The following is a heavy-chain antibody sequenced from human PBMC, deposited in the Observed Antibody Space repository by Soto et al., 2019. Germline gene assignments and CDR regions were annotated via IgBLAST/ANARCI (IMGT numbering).Heavy chain of an antibody. V-gene: IGHV4-59*01. D-gene: IGHD1-26*01. Sequence: QVQLQESGPGLVKPSETLSLTCTVSGGSISSYYWSWIRQPPGKGLEWIGYIYYSGSTNYNPSLKSRVTISVDTSKNQFSLKLSSVTAADTAVYYCARAIGWELGFDYWGQGTLVTVSS. J-gene: IGHJ4*02. CDR1: GGSISSYY. CDR3: ARAIGWELGFDY. CDR2: IYYSGST.